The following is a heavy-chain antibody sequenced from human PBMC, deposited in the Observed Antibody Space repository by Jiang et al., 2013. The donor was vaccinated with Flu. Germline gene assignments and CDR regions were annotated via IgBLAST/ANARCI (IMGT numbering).Heavy chain of an antibody. Sequence: VQLLESGGGLVQPGRSLRLSCAASGFTFDDYAMHWVRQAPGKGLEWVSGISWNSGSIGYADSVKGRFTISRDNAKNSLYLQMNSLRAEDTALYYCAKDLAVAGSYYFDYVGPGNPGHRL. CDR3: AKDLAVAGSYYFDY. CDR2: ISWNSGSI. D-gene: IGHD6-19*01. V-gene: IGHV3-9*01. J-gene: IGHJ4*02. CDR1: GFTFDDYA.